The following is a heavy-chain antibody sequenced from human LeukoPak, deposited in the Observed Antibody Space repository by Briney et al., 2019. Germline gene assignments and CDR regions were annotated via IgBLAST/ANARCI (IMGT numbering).Heavy chain of an antibody. CDR3: ARAGYSYGTGYYFDY. Sequence: SETLSLTCTVSGGPISSYYWSWIRLPPGKGLEWIGYIYYTGATYYNPSLKSRVTISLDTSKNQFSLKLSSVTAADAAVYYCARAGYSYGTGYYFDYWGQGALVTVSS. J-gene: IGHJ4*02. CDR2: IYYTGAT. D-gene: IGHD5-18*01. CDR1: GGPISSYY. V-gene: IGHV4-59*01.